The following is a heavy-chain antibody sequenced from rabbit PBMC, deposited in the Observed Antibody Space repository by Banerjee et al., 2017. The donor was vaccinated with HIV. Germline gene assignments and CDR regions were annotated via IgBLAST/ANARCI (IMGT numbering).Heavy chain of an antibody. D-gene: IGHD4-1*01. CDR1: GFSFSNSYY. J-gene: IGHJ4*01. CDR3: ARDRGDWGYYFNL. CDR2: IYTGNGNI. Sequence: QSLEESGGGLVKPEGSLTLTCTASGFSFSNSYYMCWARQAPGKGLEWIGCIYTGNGNIYYATWAKGRFTISKTSSTTVTLQMTSLTAADTATYFCARDRGDWGYYFNLWGQGTLVTVS. V-gene: IGHV1S40*01.